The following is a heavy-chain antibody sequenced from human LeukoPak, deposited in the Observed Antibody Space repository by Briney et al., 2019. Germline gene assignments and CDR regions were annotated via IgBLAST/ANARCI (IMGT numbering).Heavy chain of an antibody. D-gene: IGHD2-2*01. V-gene: IGHV4-38-2*02. J-gene: IGHJ5*02. CDR3: ALQPARRLSWFDP. Sequence: SSETLSLTCTVSGYSISSGYYWGWIRQPPGKGLEWIANIYHSGNTYYNPSLKSRVTISVDTSRNQFSLKLSSVTAADTAVYYCALQPARRLSWFDPWGQGTLVTVSS. CDR2: IYHSGNT. CDR1: GYSISSGYY.